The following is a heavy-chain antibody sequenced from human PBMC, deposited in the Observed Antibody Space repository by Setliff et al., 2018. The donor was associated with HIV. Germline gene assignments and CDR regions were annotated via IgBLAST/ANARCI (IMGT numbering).Heavy chain of an antibody. CDR1: GGSIRSGSYY. CDR2: TYTNGYA. CDR3: ARAPPGIQNDAFDV. J-gene: IGHJ3*01. V-gene: IGHV4-61*09. Sequence: KPSETLSLTCTVSGGSIRSGSYYWTWIRQPAGKGPEWIGHTYTNGYANYNPSLKSRVTISVDTSRDQFSLQLTSVTAADTAVYYCARAPPGIQNDAFDVWGQGTMVTVSS.